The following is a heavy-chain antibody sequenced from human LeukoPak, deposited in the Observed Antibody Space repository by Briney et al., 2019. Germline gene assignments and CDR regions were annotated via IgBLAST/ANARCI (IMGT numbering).Heavy chain of an antibody. CDR1: GFTFDDYA. CDR2: ISWNSGSI. D-gene: IGHD4/OR15-4a*01. J-gene: IGHJ6*02. V-gene: IGHV3-9*01. CDR3: AKTLGAVLYGMDV. Sequence: GGSLRLSCAASGFTFDDYAMHWVRQAPGKGLEWVSGISWNSGSIGYADSVKGRFTISRDNAKNSLYLQMNSLRAEDTALYYCAKTLGAVLYGMDVWGQGTTVTVSS.